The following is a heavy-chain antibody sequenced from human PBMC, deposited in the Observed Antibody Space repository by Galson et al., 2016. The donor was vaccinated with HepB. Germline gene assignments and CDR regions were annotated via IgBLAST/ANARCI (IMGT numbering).Heavy chain of an antibody. CDR2: ITPDGSRT. Sequence: SLRLSCAASGFTFSSYWMHWVRQDAGRGLVWVSSITPDGSRTAYADSVRGRFTISRDNAKNTLDLQMDSLRAEDTPVYYCARDNTGRFDYWGQGALVTVSS. V-gene: IGHV3-74*01. D-gene: IGHD2-8*02. CDR3: ARDNTGRFDY. J-gene: IGHJ4*02. CDR1: GFTFSSYW.